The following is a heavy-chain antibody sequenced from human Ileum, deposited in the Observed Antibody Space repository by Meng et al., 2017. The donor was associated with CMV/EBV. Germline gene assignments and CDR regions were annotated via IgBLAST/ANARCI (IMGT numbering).Heavy chain of an antibody. CDR2: ISVHHGNT. D-gene: IGHD7-27*01. Sequence: QVHLVQSGAEVKNIGASVKVSCKTSGYTFTNHNIAWVRQAPGQGLEWMGWISVHHGNTDYAQKYQDRVTMTRDTSTNTAYMELRSLTSDDTAMYYCARDNWGYDYWGQGTLVTVSS. CDR3: ARDNWGYDY. V-gene: IGHV1-18*01. CDR1: GYTFTNHN. J-gene: IGHJ4*02.